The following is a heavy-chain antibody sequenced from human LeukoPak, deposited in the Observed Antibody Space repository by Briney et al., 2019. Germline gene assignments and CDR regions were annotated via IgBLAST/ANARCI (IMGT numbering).Heavy chain of an antibody. CDR3: AREPSSAGITGTSDAFDI. CDR1: GDSVITDDYY. D-gene: IGHD1-20*01. J-gene: IGHJ3*02. V-gene: IGHV4-39*07. CDR2: ST. Sequence: SETLSLTCIVSGDSVITDDYYWGWVRQPPGKGLEWLGSTYRIPPLKSRVTISVDTSRNQFSLRLSSVTAADTAVYYCAREPSSAGITGTSDAFDIWGQGTMVTVSS.